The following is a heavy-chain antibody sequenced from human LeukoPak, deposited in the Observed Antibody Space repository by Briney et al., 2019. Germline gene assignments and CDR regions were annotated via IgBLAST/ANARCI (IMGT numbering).Heavy chain of an antibody. Sequence: GGSLRLSWEASRFSFSAYPMGWVRRAPGKGLEWVSAISGIGGSTYYAHSVKDRFTISRDNSKNTLYLQMNSLRAEDTAVYYCARDESGKAVAGTKAFDIWGQGTMVTVSS. V-gene: IGHV3-23*01. CDR3: ARDESGKAVAGTKAFDI. CDR1: RFSFSAYP. CDR2: ISGIGGST. J-gene: IGHJ3*02. D-gene: IGHD6-13*01.